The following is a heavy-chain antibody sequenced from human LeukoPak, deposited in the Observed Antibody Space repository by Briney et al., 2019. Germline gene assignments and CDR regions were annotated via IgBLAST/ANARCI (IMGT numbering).Heavy chain of an antibody. D-gene: IGHD3-3*01. J-gene: IGHJ4*02. CDR3: VEGSWYN. CDR2: ISGSGSST. Sequence: SGGSLRLSCATCGFTFRSYAMSWVRQAPGKGLEWVSAISGSGSSTYYADSVKGRFTISRDNSKNTLYLQMNSLRAEDTAVYYCVEGSWYNWGQGTLVTVSS. CDR1: GFTFRSYA. V-gene: IGHV3-23*01.